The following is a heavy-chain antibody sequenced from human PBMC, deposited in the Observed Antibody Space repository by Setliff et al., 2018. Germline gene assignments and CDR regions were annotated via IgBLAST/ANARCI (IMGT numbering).Heavy chain of an antibody. J-gene: IGHJ6*03. CDR3: ARQPYSTTYYYYYYYMDV. V-gene: IGHV4-39*01. D-gene: IGHD6-13*01. CDR1: NGSISSGNYF. Sequence: SETLSLTCTVSNGSISSGNYFWGWIRQPPGKGLEWMGSIFYTGSTYYSPFLKSRVTMSIDTSKNQFSLNLNSVTAADTAVYYCARQPYSTTYYYYYYYMDVWGKGTTVTVSS. CDR2: IFYTGST.